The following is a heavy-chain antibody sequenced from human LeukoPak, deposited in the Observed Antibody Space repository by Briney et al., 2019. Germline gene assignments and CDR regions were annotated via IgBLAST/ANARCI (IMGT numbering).Heavy chain of an antibody. CDR2: INTYSGDT. J-gene: IGHJ4*02. V-gene: IGHV1-2*02. CDR1: GYTFTGYY. Sequence: GASVKVSCKASGYTFTGYYMHWMRQAPGHGLEWMGWINTYSGDTNYAQKFQGRVTVTRDTSISTAYMELSRLTSDDTAVYYCARRPGECSTTSCYYAYWGQGTLVTVSS. CDR3: ARRPGECSTTSCYYAY. D-gene: IGHD2-2*01.